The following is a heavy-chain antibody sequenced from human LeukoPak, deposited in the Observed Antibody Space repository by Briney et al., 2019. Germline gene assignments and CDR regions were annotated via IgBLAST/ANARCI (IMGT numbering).Heavy chain of an antibody. CDR1: GGSISSSSYH. CDR2: IYYSGTT. D-gene: IGHD3-3*01. V-gene: IGHV4-39*07. Sequence: PSETLSLTCAVSGGSISSSSYHWGWIRQPPGKGLGWIGSIYYSGTTYYNPSLRSRVTISVDTSKKQFSLKLSSVSAADTAVYYCARKTITRPDDPFDIWGQGTMVTVSS. CDR3: ARKTITRPDDPFDI. J-gene: IGHJ3*02.